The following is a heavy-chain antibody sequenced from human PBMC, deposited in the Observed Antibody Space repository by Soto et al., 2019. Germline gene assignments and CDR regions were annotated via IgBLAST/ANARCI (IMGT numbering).Heavy chain of an antibody. CDR1: GYTFTTYS. Sequence: QVQLVQSGAEVKKPGASVKVSCKASGYTFTTYSIHWVRQAPGQRLEWMGWINAGNGDTKYSQKFQDRVTITRDTSASTAYMELSSLRSDDTAIYYCARSPLSLYSADFWWGLGTLVTVSS. V-gene: IGHV1-3*01. D-gene: IGHD6-13*01. CDR2: INAGNGDT. CDR3: ARSPLSLYSADFW. J-gene: IGHJ4*02.